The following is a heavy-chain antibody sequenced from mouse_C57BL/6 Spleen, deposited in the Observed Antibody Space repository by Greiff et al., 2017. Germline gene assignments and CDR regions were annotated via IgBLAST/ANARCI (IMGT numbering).Heavy chain of an antibody. Sequence: QVQLQQSGAELARPGASVKLSCKASGYTFTSYGISWVKQRTGQGLEWIGEIYPRSGNTYYTEKFKGKATLTADKSSSTAYMALRSQTSEDATVYFCADSSGLGFAYWGQGTLVTVSA. D-gene: IGHD3-2*02. V-gene: IGHV1-81*01. CDR2: IYPRSGNT. CDR1: GYTFTSYG. CDR3: ADSSGLGFAY. J-gene: IGHJ3*01.